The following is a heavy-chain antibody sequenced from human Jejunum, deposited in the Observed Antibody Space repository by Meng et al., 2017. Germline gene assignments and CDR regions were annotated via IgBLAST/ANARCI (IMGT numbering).Heavy chain of an antibody. V-gene: IGHV3-15*01. CDR1: GFSFSDTW. Sequence: EVQLVQPGRCLVTPGGSLRLSCAASGFSFSDTWMNWVRQALGKGVEWVGRILRTTERGPAVVRGRFTIAREDSKNTMYQEMKRLKIEDTAVNYCTSRVVTTNDHWGQGSLVTVSS. CDR2: ILRTTERG. D-gene: IGHD3-16*02. CDR3: TSRVVTTNDH. J-gene: IGHJ4*02.